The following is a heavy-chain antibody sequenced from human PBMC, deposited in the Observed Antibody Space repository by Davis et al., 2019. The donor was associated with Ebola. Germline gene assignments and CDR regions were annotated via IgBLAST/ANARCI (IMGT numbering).Heavy chain of an antibody. V-gene: IGHV3-21*01. D-gene: IGHD3-16*01. CDR1: GFTFSTYS. J-gene: IGHJ6*02. CDR3: ARDRPLDFFFGDYYGMDV. CDR2: ISSDSAYI. Sequence: PGGSLRLSCAASGFTFSTYSMSWVRQAPGKGLEWVSSISSDSAYIYYADSAKGRFTISRDNAKNSLYLQMNSLRAEDTAVYYCARDRPLDFFFGDYYGMDVWGQGTTVTVSS.